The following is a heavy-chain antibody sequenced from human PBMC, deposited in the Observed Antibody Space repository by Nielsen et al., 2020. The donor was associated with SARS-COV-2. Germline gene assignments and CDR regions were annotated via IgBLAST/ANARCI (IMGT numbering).Heavy chain of an antibody. D-gene: IGHD4-17*01. Sequence: SETLSLTCAISGDSVSSSSAAWNWIRQSPSRGLEWLGRTYYRSKWYNDYAVSVRSRITINPDTSKNQFSLHLNSVTPEDTAVYYCARARGAYGDYYYYHLTDVWGKGTTVTVSS. CDR1: GDSVSSSSAA. V-gene: IGHV6-1*01. CDR3: ARARGAYGDYYYYHLTDV. J-gene: IGHJ6*03. CDR2: TYYRSKWYN.